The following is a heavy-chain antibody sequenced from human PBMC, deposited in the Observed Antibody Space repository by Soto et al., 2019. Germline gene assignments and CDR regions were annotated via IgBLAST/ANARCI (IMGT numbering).Heavy chain of an antibody. CDR2: VIPLFDTA. D-gene: IGHD1-26*01. CDR3: AREGASGFGMDV. Sequence: QVQVVQSGAEVKKPGSSVKVSCKVSGGIFTNNAISWVRQAPGQGLEWLGGVIPLFDTAYYAQIFRGRLRIPADGATTTAYMELSGLTSADTAVYYCAREGASGFGMDVWGQGTTVTVSS. V-gene: IGHV1-69*01. CDR1: GGIFTNNA. J-gene: IGHJ6*02.